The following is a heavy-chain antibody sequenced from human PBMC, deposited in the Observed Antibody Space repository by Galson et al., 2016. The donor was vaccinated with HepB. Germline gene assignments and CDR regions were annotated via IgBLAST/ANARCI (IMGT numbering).Heavy chain of an antibody. CDR2: ISNDGSNK. CDR3: ARTGDCGGTTCRHS. CDR1: GFIFRSYA. J-gene: IGHJ4*02. D-gene: IGHD1-7*01. V-gene: IGHV3-30-3*01. Sequence: SLRLSCADSGFIFRSYAMNWVRQAPGKGLEWLAVISNDGSNKYFADSVKGRFTISRDNSRNTLYLQMNSLRAEATAVYYCARTGDCGGTTCRHSWGQGNLVTVTS.